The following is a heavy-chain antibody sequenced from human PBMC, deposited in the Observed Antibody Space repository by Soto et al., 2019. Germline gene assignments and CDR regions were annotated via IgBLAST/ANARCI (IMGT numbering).Heavy chain of an antibody. CDR3: ATAPRYYYYYGMDF. V-gene: IGHV3-23*01. J-gene: IGHJ6*02. Sequence: GGSLRLSCAASGFTFSSYAMSWVRQAPGKGLEWVSAISGSGGSTYYADSVKGRFTISRDNSKNTLYLQMNSLRAEDTAVYYCATAPRYYYYYGMDFWGQGITVTVSS. CDR1: GFTFSSYA. CDR2: ISGSGGST.